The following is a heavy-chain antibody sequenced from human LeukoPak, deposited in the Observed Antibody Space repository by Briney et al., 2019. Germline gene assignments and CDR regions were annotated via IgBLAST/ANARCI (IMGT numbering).Heavy chain of an antibody. CDR1: GYSFTSYG. Sequence: HGESLKISGKGSGYSFTSYGIGWVRQLPGKGLEWNGIIYPGESDTRYSPSFQGQVTISADKPISTAYLQWTSLKASDTAMYYCARHVSAMAYGRFADYWGQGTLVTVSS. CDR2: IYPGESDT. CDR3: ARHVSAMAYGRFADY. V-gene: IGHV5-51*01. D-gene: IGHD4-17*01. J-gene: IGHJ4*02.